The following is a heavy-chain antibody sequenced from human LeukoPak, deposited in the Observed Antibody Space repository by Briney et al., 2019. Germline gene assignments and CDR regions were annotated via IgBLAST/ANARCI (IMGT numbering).Heavy chain of an antibody. CDR1: GFTFSSYA. CDR2: ISSSSSYI. V-gene: IGHV3-21*01. D-gene: IGHD6-19*01. Sequence: GGSLRLSCAASGFTFSSYAMNWVRQAPGKGLEWVSSISSSSSYIYYADSVKGRFTTSRDNAKNSLYLQMNSLRAEDTAVYYCDGIAVAGTHPVTGGQGTLVTVSS. J-gene: IGHJ4*02. CDR3: DGIAVAGTHPVT.